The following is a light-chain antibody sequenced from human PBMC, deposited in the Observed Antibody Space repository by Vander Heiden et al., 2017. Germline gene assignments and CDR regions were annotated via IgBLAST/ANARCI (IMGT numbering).Light chain of an antibody. CDR1: QSVSSSF. Sequence: DIVLTQSPGTLSLSPGERATLSRRASQSVSSSFLAWFQQTPGQAPRLLIYGASNRATGIPDRISGSGSGTDFTLTISRLEPEDFVVYYCQQYVRSPITFGQGTRLEIK. J-gene: IGKJ5*01. CDR3: QQYVRSPIT. CDR2: GAS. V-gene: IGKV3-20*01.